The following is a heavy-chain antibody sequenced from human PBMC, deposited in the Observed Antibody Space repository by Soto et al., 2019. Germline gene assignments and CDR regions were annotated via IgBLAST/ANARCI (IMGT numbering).Heavy chain of an antibody. CDR3: IQSRCGGDCLQSYASHYYYGMDV. D-gene: IGHD2-21*02. Sequence: QITLKESGPTLVKPTQTLTLTCTFSGFSLSTSGVGVGWIRQPPGKALEWLALIYWDDDKRYSPSLRSRLTISKDTSKNXVLLXMXNMDPVDTATYYCIQSRCGGDCLQSYASHYYYGMDVWGQGTTVTVSS. CDR2: IYWDDDK. V-gene: IGHV2-5*02. J-gene: IGHJ6*02. CDR1: GFSLSTSGVG.